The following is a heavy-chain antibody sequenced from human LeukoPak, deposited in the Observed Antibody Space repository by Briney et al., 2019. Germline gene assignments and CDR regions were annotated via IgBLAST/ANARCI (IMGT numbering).Heavy chain of an antibody. D-gene: IGHD2-15*01. CDR1: GITFSSHS. J-gene: IGHJ4*02. CDR2: ISSSSSYI. Sequence: GGALRLSRAASGITFSSHSKNWVRQAPGDGPEGVSSISSSSSYIYYADSVKGRFTISRDNAKNSLYLQMNSLRAEDTAVYYCARSGLGYCSGGSCYDYWGQGTLVTVSS. V-gene: IGHV3-21*01. CDR3: ARSGLGYCSGGSCYDY.